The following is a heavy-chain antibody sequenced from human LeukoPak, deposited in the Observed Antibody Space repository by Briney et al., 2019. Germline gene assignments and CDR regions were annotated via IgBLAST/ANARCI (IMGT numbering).Heavy chain of an antibody. CDR1: GFTFSDYY. Sequence: PGGSLRLSCAASGFTFSDYYMSWIRQAPGKGLEWVSAISGSGGSTYYADSVKGRFTISRDNSKNTLYLQMNSLRAEDTAVYYCAKGAARAGYQFDYWGQGTLVTVSS. J-gene: IGHJ4*02. D-gene: IGHD2-2*01. CDR3: AKGAARAGYQFDY. CDR2: ISGSGGST. V-gene: IGHV3-23*01.